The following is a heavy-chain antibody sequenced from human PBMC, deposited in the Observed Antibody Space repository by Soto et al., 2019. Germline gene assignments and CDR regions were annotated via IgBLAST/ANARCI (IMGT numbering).Heavy chain of an antibody. V-gene: IGHV1-18*01. CDR1: GYTFTSYG. J-gene: IGHJ4*02. D-gene: IGHD4-17*01. CDR3: ARVPDYGGHFDY. CDR2: ISAYNGNT. Sequence: ASVKVSCKASGYTFTSYGISWVRQAPGQGLEWMGWISAYNGNTNYAQKHQGRVTMTTDTSTSTAYMELRSLRSDDTAVYYCARVPDYGGHFDYWGQGTLVTVSS.